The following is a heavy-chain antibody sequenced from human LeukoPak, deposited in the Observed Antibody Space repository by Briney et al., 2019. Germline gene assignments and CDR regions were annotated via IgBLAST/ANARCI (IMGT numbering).Heavy chain of an antibody. CDR3: ASQYSYGYSPSFDY. CDR1: GFTFSSYS. V-gene: IGHV3-21*01. Sequence: PGGSLRLSCAASGFTFSSYSMNWVRQAPGKGLEWVSSISSSSSYIYYADSVKGRFTISRDNAKHSLYLQMNSLRAEDTAVYYCASQYSYGYSPSFDYWGQGTLVTVSS. CDR2: ISSSSSYI. D-gene: IGHD5-18*01. J-gene: IGHJ4*02.